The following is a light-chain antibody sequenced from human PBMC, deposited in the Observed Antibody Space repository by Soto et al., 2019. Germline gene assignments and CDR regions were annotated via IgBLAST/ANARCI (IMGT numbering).Light chain of an antibody. CDR1: NNDIGTYNY. CDR2: AVS. CDR3: SSYTGSNTRI. J-gene: IGLJ2*01. V-gene: IGLV2-14*03. Sequence: QSALTQPASVSGSPGQSITISCTGSNNDIGTYNYVSWYQQFPGKAPKLMIYAVSHRPSGVSTRFSGSKSGNTASLTISGLQSEVAADYYCSSYTGSNTRIFGGGTKLTVL.